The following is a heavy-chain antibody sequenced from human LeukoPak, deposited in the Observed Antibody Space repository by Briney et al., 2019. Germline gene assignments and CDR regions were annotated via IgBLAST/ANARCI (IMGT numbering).Heavy chain of an antibody. CDR2: ISGSGGST. Sequence: PGGSLRLSCAASGFTFSSYAMSWVRQAPGKGLEWVSAISGSGGSTYYADSVKGRITISRDNSKNTLYLQMNSLRAEDTAVYYCAKGDYYGSGSSSHDYYYYYGMDVWGQGTTVTVSS. V-gene: IGHV3-23*01. D-gene: IGHD3-10*01. CDR1: GFTFSSYA. J-gene: IGHJ6*02. CDR3: AKGDYYGSGSSSHDYYYYYGMDV.